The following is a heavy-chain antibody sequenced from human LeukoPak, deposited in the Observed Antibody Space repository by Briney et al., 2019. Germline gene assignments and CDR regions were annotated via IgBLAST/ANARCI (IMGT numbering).Heavy chain of an antibody. D-gene: IGHD3-22*01. CDR2: INTNTGNP. J-gene: IGHJ4*02. CDR1: GYTFTTYI. V-gene: IGHV7-4-1*02. Sequence: GASVKVSCKASGYTFTTYIMNWVRQAPGQGLEWMGWINTNTGNPTYAQGFTGRFVSSLDTSVSTAYLQISSLKAEDTAVYYCARGPERTRYYDSSGYQIDYWGQGTLVTVSS. CDR3: ARGPERTRYYDSSGYQIDY.